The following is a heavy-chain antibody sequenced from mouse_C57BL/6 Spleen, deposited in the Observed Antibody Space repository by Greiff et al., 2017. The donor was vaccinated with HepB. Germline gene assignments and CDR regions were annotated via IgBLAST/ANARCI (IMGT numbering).Heavy chain of an antibody. D-gene: IGHD2-4*01. J-gene: IGHJ4*01. V-gene: IGHV1-82*01. CDR1: GYAFSSSW. CDR2: IYPGDGDT. CDR3: ASSLYYDYDGYYAMDY. Sequence: VQLQQSGPELVKPGASVKISCKASGYAFSSSWMNWVKQRPGKGLEWIGRIYPGDGDTNYNGTFKGKATLTADKSSSTAYMQLSSLPSEDSAVYFCASSLYYDYDGYYAMDYWGQGTAVTVSS.